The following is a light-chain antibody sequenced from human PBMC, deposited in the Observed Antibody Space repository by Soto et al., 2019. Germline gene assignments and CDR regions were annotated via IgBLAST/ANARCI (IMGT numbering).Light chain of an antibody. J-gene: IGLJ1*01. CDR1: SSNIGSNY. V-gene: IGLV1-47*02. CDR2: SNY. CDR3: VAWDDSLSGYV. Sequence: QSVLTQSPSASGTPGQRVTISCSGSSSNIGSNYVHWYQQVSGTAPKLLIYSNYLRPSGVPDRISGSKSGTSASLAISGLRSEDEADYYCVAWDDSLSGYVFGTGTKVTVL.